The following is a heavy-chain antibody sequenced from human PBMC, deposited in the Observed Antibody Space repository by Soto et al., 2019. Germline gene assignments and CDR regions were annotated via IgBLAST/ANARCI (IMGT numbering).Heavy chain of an antibody. V-gene: IGHV4-4*07. CDR2: VYRSGDT. CDR1: GGSISSYD. D-gene: IGHD3-3*01. CDR3: ARDDFWGGRTHDS. Sequence: AETLCLTCTVSGGSISSYDLSWIRQPAGKGLECIGRVYRSGDTNYNPSLKSRVTMSKVTSKNPFSLTLSSVTAADTAVYYCARDDFWGGRTHDSWGQGTLVTVSS. J-gene: IGHJ4*02.